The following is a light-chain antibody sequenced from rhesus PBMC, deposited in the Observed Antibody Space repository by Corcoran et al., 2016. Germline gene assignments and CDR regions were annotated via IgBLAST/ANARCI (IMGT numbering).Light chain of an antibody. CDR1: QSVSSS. CDR2: GAS. V-gene: IGKV3-42*03. Sequence: EIVMTQSPATLSLSPGERATLSCRASQSVSSSLAWYQQKPGPAPRLRIYGASSRATGIPERFSGSGSGTECTLTISSLEPEDFAVYYCQQYSNWPYSFGQGTKVEIK. CDR3: QQYSNWPYS. J-gene: IGKJ2*01.